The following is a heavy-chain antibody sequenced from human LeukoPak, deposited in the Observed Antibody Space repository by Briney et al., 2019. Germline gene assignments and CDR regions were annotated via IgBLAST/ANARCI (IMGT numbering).Heavy chain of an antibody. CDR3: ARHYGSGSYLLYY. CDR2: IYYSGST. J-gene: IGHJ4*02. CDR1: GGSISSYY. V-gene: IGHV4-59*08. D-gene: IGHD3-10*01. Sequence: PSETLSLTCTVSGGSISSYYWSWIRQPPGKGLEWIGYIYYSGSTNYNPSLKSRVTISVDTSKNQFSLKLSSVTAADTAVYYCARHYGSGSYLLYYWGQGTLVTASS.